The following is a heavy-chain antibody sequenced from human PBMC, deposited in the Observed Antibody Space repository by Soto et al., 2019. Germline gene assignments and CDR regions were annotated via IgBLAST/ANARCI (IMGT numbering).Heavy chain of an antibody. Sequence: QVHLVESGGGVVQPGTSLRLSCAASGFSFSNYGMHWVRQAPGKGLEWVAVTWYDGSTTYYADSVRGRFTVSRDNHKNQLYLQMDSLRDEDTAVYFCVRDSEWELTNGFEVWGQGTTVIVSS. CDR1: GFSFSNYG. CDR3: VRDSEWELTNGFEV. D-gene: IGHD1-7*01. CDR2: TWYDGSTT. J-gene: IGHJ3*01. V-gene: IGHV3-33*01.